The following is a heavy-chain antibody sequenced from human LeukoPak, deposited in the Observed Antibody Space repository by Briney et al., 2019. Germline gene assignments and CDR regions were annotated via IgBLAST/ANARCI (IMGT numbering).Heavy chain of an antibody. V-gene: IGHV4-39*07. Sequence: SETLSLTCTVSGGSVNSGTYYWSWIRQPPGKGLEWIGNIYYSGSAYYNPSLKSRVTMSVDTSKNQFSLKLSSVTAADTAVYYCARQRITMVRGVIFRAFDIWGQGTMVTVSS. CDR1: GGSVNSGTYY. CDR2: IYYSGSA. CDR3: ARQRITMVRGVIFRAFDI. J-gene: IGHJ3*02. D-gene: IGHD3-10*01.